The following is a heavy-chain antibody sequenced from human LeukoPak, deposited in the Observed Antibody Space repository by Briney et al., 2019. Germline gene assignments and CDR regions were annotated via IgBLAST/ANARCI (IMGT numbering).Heavy chain of an antibody. CDR1: GGTFSSYA. Sequence: SVKVFCKASGGTFSSYAISWERQAPGQGLEWMGGIIPIFGTANYAQKFQGRVTITADESTSTAYMELSSLRSEDTAVYYCAIYERGYFDYWGQGTLVTVSS. J-gene: IGHJ4*02. V-gene: IGHV1-69*13. D-gene: IGHD5/OR15-5a*01. CDR2: IIPIFGTA. CDR3: AIYERGYFDY.